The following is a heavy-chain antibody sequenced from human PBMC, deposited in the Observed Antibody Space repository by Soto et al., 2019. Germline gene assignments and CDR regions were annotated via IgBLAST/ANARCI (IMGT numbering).Heavy chain of an antibody. V-gene: IGHV3-33*01. CDR1: GFTFRNYG. Sequence: QVQLVESGGGVVQPGRSLRLSCAASGFTFRNYGMHWVRQAPGKGLEWLAVIWYDGSNKYYADSVKGRFTISRDNSKNTLYREMNSLRDEDRAVYYCARDVRSRRYDLWGQGTLVIVSS. CDR3: ARDVRSRRYDL. J-gene: IGHJ5*02. CDR2: IWYDGSNK. D-gene: IGHD3-10*02.